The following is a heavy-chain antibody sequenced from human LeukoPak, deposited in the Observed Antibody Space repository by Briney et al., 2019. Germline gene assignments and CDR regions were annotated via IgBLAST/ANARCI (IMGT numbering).Heavy chain of an antibody. Sequence: SETLSLTCTVSGGSISSYYWTWIRQPPGKGLGWIGYIYYTGSTNYNPSLKSRVTISVDTSKNHFSLKLSSVTAADTAVYYCARNSGSYDYWGQGTLVTVSS. J-gene: IGHJ4*02. CDR2: IYYTGST. V-gene: IGHV4-59*08. CDR3: ARNSGSYDY. D-gene: IGHD1-26*01. CDR1: GGSISSYY.